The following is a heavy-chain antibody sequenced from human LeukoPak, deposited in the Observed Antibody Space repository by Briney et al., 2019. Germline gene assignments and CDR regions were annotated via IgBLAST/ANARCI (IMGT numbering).Heavy chain of an antibody. CDR2: ISSGGGIR. D-gene: IGHD2-15*01. V-gene: IGHV3-11*01. Sequence: GGSLRLSCAASGFTFSDNYMSWIRQAPGKGLEWVSYISSGGGIRYYADFVKGRFTISRDNTKNSLHLQMNSLRAEDTAVYYCARDRAGGGPDQWGQGTLVTVSS. J-gene: IGHJ4*02. CDR3: ARDRAGGGPDQ. CDR1: GFTFSDNY.